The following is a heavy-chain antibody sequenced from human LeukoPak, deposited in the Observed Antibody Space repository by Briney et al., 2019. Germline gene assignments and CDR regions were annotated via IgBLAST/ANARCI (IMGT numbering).Heavy chain of an antibody. CDR3: ARDSRFGEYHFDY. CDR1: GYTFTGYY. Sequence: ASVTVSCKASGYTFTGYYMYWVRQAPGQGLEWMGWINPNSGGTNYAQKFQGRVTMTRDTSISTAYMELSRLRSDDTAVYYCARDSRFGEYHFDYWGQGTLVTVSS. D-gene: IGHD3-10*01. V-gene: IGHV1-2*02. CDR2: INPNSGGT. J-gene: IGHJ4*02.